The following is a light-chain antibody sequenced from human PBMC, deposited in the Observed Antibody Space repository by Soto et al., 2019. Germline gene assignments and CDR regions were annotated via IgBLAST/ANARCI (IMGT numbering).Light chain of an antibody. CDR3: QQFNSYPIT. Sequence: AIQLTQSPSSLSASVGDRVTITCRASQDISSDLAWYQQKPGKAPKLLLYDASTLESGVAPRFSGSGSGTDFTLFISSLQPVDFATYYCQQFNSYPITFGQGTRLEIK. V-gene: IGKV1-13*02. CDR1: QDISSD. CDR2: DAS. J-gene: IGKJ5*01.